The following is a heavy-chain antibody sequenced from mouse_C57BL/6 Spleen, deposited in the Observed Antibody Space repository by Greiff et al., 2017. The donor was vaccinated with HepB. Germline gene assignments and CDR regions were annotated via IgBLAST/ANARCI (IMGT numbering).Heavy chain of an antibody. V-gene: IGHV5-9*01. CDR1: GFTFSSYT. CDR3: ARGLLRSYYFDY. J-gene: IGHJ2*01. Sequence: EVKVEESGGGLVKPGGSLKLSCAASGFTFSSYTMSWVRQTPEKRLEWVATISGGGGNTYYPDSVKGRFTISRDNAKNTLYLQMSSLRSEDTALYYCARGLLRSYYFDYWGQGTTLTVSS. D-gene: IGHD1-1*01. CDR2: ISGGGGNT.